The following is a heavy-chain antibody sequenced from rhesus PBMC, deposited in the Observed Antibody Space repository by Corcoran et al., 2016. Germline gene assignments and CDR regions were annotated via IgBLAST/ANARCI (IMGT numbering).Heavy chain of an antibody. CDR3: ARYKGYSGYNYMY. V-gene: IGHV4-80*01. CDR2: INGNRGST. J-gene: IGHJ4*01. CDR1: GGSFSTYW. D-gene: IGHD5-42*01. Sequence: QVQLQESGPGLVKPSETLSLTCAVSGGSFSTYWWTWIRQPPGRGLEWIGEINGNRGSTNYTPSLESRVTISKDASKNQFSLKLNSVTAADTAVYYCARYKGYSGYNYMYWGQGVLVTVSS.